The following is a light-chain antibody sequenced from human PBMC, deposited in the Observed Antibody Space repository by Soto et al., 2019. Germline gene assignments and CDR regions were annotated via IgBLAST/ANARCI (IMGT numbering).Light chain of an antibody. CDR2: GAS. CDR1: QSVSSSF. Sequence: EIVLTQSPGTLSLSPGERATLSCRASQSVSSSFLTWYQQKPGQAPRLLIYGASSRATGIPDRFSGSGSGTDFTLTISRLEPEDFAVYYSQQYGSSRLTFGGGTKVEMK. V-gene: IGKV3-20*01. J-gene: IGKJ4*01. CDR3: QQYGSSRLT.